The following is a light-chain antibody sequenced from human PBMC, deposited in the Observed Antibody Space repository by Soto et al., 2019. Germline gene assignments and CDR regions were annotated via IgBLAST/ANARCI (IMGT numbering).Light chain of an antibody. CDR3: QQYNNWPALT. CDR1: QSVSSN. Sequence: DIVLTQSPATLSVSPGERATLSCRASQSVSSNLAWYQQKPGQAPRLLIYGASTRATGIPASFSGSGSGTEFTLTISSLQSEDFAVYYCQQYNNWPALTFGGGTKVEIK. CDR2: GAS. J-gene: IGKJ4*01. V-gene: IGKV3-15*01.